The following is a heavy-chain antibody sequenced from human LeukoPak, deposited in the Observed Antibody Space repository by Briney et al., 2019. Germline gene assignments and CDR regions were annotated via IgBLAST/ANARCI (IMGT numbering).Heavy chain of an antibody. CDR2: ISGSGGST. Sequence: PGGSLRLSCAASGFTFSSYAMSWVRQAPGKGLEWVSAISGSGGSTYYADSVKGRFTISRDNSKNTLYLQMNSLRAEDTAVYYCAKGDSNYYYYGMDVWGQGTTVTVSS. CDR1: GFTFSSYA. D-gene: IGHD2-21*01. J-gene: IGHJ6*02. V-gene: IGHV3-23*01. CDR3: AKGDSNYYYYGMDV.